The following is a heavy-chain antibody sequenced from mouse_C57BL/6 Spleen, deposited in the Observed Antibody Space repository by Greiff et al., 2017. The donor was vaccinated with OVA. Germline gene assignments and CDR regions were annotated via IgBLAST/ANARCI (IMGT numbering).Heavy chain of an antibody. CDR2: IWTGGGT. Sequence: VQLKESGPGLVAPSQRLSITCTVSGFSLTSYAISWVRQPPGKGLEWLGVIWTGGGTNNNSDHKSRLSISKDNTNSQVFLKMSSLQTDDTARYYCARRDYDAMDYWGQGTSVTVSS. CDR1: GFSLTSYA. CDR3: ARRDYDAMDY. V-gene: IGHV2-9-1*01. J-gene: IGHJ4*01.